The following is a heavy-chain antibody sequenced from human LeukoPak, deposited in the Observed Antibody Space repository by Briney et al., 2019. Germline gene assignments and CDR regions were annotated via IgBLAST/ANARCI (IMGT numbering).Heavy chain of an antibody. CDR1: GFTFSSYA. V-gene: IGHV3-30-3*01. J-gene: IGHJ4*02. CDR3: ASSRGYSGYDPIDY. Sequence: GGSLRLSCAASGFTFSSYAMHWGRQAPGKGLEWVAVISYDGSNKYYADSVKGRFTISRDNSKNTLYLQMNSLRAEDTAVYYCASSRGYSGYDPIDYWGQGTLVTVSS. CDR2: ISYDGSNK. D-gene: IGHD5-12*01.